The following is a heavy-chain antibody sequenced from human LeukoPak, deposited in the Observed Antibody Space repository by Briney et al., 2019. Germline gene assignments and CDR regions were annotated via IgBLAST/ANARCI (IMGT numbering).Heavy chain of an antibody. D-gene: IGHD3-10*01. Sequence: GGSLRLSCAASGFTFSSYGMHWVRQAPGEGLEWVAVISYDGSNKYYADSVKGRFTISRDNSKNTLYLQMNSLRAEDTAVYYCAKDLWDYYGSGSTFDYWGQGTLVTVSS. CDR2: ISYDGSNK. J-gene: IGHJ4*02. CDR3: AKDLWDYYGSGSTFDY. V-gene: IGHV3-30*18. CDR1: GFTFSSYG.